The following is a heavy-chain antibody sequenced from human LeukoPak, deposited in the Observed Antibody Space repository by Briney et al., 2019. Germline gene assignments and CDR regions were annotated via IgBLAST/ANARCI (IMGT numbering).Heavy chain of an antibody. Sequence: GGSLRLSCAASGFTFDDYAMHWVRQAPGKGLEWVSLISGDGGSTYYADSVKGRFTISRDNSKNSLYMQMNSLRTEDTALYYCAKDVYMVREGGPWFDPWGQGTLVTVSS. J-gene: IGHJ5*02. V-gene: IGHV3-43*02. CDR3: AKDVYMVREGGPWFDP. CDR1: GFTFDDYA. D-gene: IGHD3-10*01. CDR2: ISGDGGST.